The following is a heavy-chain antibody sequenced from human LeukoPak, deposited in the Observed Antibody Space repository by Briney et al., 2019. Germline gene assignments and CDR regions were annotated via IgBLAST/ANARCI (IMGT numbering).Heavy chain of an antibody. CDR1: GGSISSYY. Sequence: SETLSLTCTVSGGSISSYYWSWIRQPPGKGLEWIGYIYYSGSTYYNPSLKSRVTISVDTSKNQFSLKLSPVTAADTAVYYCARSSGSYYYYYYYYMDVWGKGTTVTVSS. J-gene: IGHJ6*03. CDR3: ARSSGSYYYYYYYYMDV. V-gene: IGHV4-59*08. D-gene: IGHD1-26*01. CDR2: IYYSGST.